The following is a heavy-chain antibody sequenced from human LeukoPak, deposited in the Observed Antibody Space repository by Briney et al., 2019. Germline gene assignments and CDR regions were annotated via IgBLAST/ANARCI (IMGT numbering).Heavy chain of an antibody. J-gene: IGHJ4*02. V-gene: IGHV3-7*01. CDR3: AKLGGVVIPGGY. Sequence: GGSLRLSCAASGFTFSSYWMSWVRQAPGKGLEWVANIKQDGSEKYYVDSVKGRFTISRDNAKNSLYLQMNSLRVEDTAVYYCAKLGGVVIPGGYWGQGTLVTVSS. CDR1: GFTFSSYW. D-gene: IGHD3-3*01. CDR2: IKQDGSEK.